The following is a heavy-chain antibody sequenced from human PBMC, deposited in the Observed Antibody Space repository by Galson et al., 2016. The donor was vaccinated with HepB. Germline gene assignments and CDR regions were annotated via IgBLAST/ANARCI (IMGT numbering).Heavy chain of an antibody. CDR1: GGSISSGNYY. D-gene: IGHD1-14*01. CDR2: IYYSGST. Sequence: TLSLTCTVSGGSISSGNYYWSWIRQHPGKGLEWIGYIYYSGSTYYNPSLKSRVTMSVDTSKNQFSLKLSSVTAADTAVYYCASDTAGGVDYWGPGTLVTVSS. V-gene: IGHV4-31*03. CDR3: ASDTAGGVDY. J-gene: IGHJ4*02.